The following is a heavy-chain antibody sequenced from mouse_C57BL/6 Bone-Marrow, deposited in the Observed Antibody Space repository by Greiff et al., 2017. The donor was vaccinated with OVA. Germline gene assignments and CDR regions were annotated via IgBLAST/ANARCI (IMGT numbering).Heavy chain of an antibody. CDR2: INPSSGYT. D-gene: IGHD1-1*01. CDR3: AYYYGSSSHWYFDV. J-gene: IGHJ1*03. V-gene: IGHV1-7*01. Sequence: QVHVKQSGAELAKPGAPVKLSCKASGYTFTSYWMHWVKQRPGQGLEWIGYINPSSGYTKYNQKFMDKATLTADKSSSTAYMQLSSLTYEDSAVYYCAYYYGSSSHWYFDVWGTGTTGTVSS. CDR1: GYTFTSYW.